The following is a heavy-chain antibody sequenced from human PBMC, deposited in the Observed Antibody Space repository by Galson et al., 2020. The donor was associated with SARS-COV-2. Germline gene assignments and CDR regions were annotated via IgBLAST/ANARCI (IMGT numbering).Heavy chain of an antibody. CDR2: ISHSGGT. CDR1: GTSISSGSYS. V-gene: IGHV4-30-2*01. D-gene: IGHD4-17*01. CDR3: ARLHYGEDATEAVDI. J-gene: IGHJ3*02. Sequence: SETLSLTCAVSGTSISSGSYSWNWIRQPPGKGLEWIGYISHSGGTYYNPSLKSRVTISGDRSKNQFSLRLSSVTAADTAVYYCARLHYGEDATEAVDIWGPGTRVTVAS.